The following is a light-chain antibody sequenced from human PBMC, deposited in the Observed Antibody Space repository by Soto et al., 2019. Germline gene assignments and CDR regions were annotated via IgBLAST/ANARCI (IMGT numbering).Light chain of an antibody. J-gene: IGLJ3*02. CDR2: EVS. Sequence: QSALTQPASVSGSPGQSITISCAGTSSDIGNYNYVSWYQQHPGNAPKLLIFEVSNRPSGVSNRFSGSKSCNMASLSISGLQAEDEADYFCSSYTTTTTPWVFGGGTKLTVL. CDR1: SSDIGNYNY. V-gene: IGLV2-14*01. CDR3: SSYTTTTTPWV.